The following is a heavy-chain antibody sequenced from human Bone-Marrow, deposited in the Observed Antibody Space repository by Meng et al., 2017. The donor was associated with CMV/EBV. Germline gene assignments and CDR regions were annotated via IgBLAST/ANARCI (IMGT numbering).Heavy chain of an antibody. CDR2: MNSGGSA. Sequence: SETLSLTCNVSGGSISSYYWSWIRQPPGKGLEWIGFMNSGGSANYNPSPRSRVTISVDMSKNQFSLRLSSVTAADTAVYFCARDPATGPRGDHFDYWGQGTRVTVSS. D-gene: IGHD3-16*01. J-gene: IGHJ4*02. V-gene: IGHV4-59*01. CDR3: ARDPATGPRGDHFDY. CDR1: GGSISSYY.